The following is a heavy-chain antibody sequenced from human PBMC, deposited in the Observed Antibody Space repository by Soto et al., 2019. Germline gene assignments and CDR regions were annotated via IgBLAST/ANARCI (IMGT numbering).Heavy chain of an antibody. CDR2: ISGSGGST. J-gene: IGHJ4*02. CDR1: GFTFSSYA. Sequence: EVQLLESGGGLVQPGGSLRLSCAASGFTFSSYAMSWVRQAPGKGLEWVSAISGSGGSTYYADSVKGRFTISRDKSKNRRDLPMDSLRAEDTAVYYGAEANTGYESSGYSDYWCQGGLVTVFS. V-gene: IGHV3-23*01. D-gene: IGHD3-22*01. CDR3: AEANTGYESSGYSDY.